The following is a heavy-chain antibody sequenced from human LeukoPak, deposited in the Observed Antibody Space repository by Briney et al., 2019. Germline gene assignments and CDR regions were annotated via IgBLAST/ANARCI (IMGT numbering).Heavy chain of an antibody. D-gene: IGHD3-10*01. CDR1: GSTFDDYA. V-gene: IGHV3-9*01. Sequence: GGPLRLSCAASGSTFDDYAMHRDRQAPGKGLESASGISGNSGSLAYADSLKGRFTISRDNAKASLYLQMNSLRAEDTDLYYCAKARTYYYSSGSDYWGQGTLVTVSS. J-gene: IGHJ4*02. CDR3: AKARTYYYSSGSDY. CDR2: ISGNSGSL.